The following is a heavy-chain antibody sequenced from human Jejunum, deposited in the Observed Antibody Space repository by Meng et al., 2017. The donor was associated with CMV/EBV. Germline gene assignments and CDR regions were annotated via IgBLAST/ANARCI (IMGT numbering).Heavy chain of an antibody. CDR1: TFNLAW. D-gene: IGHD3-9*01. CDR3: TTDLDDTGYSFSLDY. J-gene: IGHJ4*02. CDR2: IKSQFDGETT. Sequence: TFNLAWMSWVRQAPGKGLEWVGRIKSQFDGETTDYAAPVKGRFTISRDDSKNTLYLQMNSLKTEDTAVYYCTTDLDDTGYSFSLDYWGQGTLVTVSS. V-gene: IGHV3-15*01.